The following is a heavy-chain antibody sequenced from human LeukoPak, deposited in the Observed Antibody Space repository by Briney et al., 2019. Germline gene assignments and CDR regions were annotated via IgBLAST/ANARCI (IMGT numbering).Heavy chain of an antibody. CDR1: GFTVSSNY. Sequence: GGSLRLSCAASGFTVSSNYMSWVRQAPGKGLEWVSAISGSGGSTYYADSVKGRFTISRDNSKNTLYLQMNSLRAEDTAVYYCAKDRSYCSGGSCYSFDYWGQGTLVTVSS. CDR2: ISGSGGST. V-gene: IGHV3-23*01. J-gene: IGHJ4*02. CDR3: AKDRSYCSGGSCYSFDY. D-gene: IGHD2-15*01.